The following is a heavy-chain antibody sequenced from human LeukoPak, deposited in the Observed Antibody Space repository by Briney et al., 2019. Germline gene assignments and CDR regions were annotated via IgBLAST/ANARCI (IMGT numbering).Heavy chain of an antibody. D-gene: IGHD4-11*01. CDR2: IYTSGST. V-gene: IGHV4-61*02. Sequence: PSETLSLTCTVSGGSISSGSYYWSWIRQPAGKGLEWIGRIYTSGSTNYNPSLKSRVTISVDTSKNQFSLNLSSVTAADTAVYYCARDTVTAYYDAFDIWGQGTMVTVSS. CDR3: ARDTVTAYYDAFDI. J-gene: IGHJ3*02. CDR1: GGSISSGSYY.